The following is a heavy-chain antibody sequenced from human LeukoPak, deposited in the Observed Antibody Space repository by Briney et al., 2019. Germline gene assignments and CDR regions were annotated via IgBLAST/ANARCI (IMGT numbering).Heavy chain of an antibody. J-gene: IGHJ3*02. D-gene: IGHD3-9*01. Sequence: GGSLRLSCAASGFTFSSYSMNWVRQAPGKGLEWVSYISSSSSTIYYADSVKGRFTIYRDNAKNSLYLQMNSLRAEDTAVYYCARDGDYDILTGYLNGDAFDIWGQGTMVTVSS. CDR2: ISSSSSTI. CDR1: GFTFSSYS. V-gene: IGHV3-48*01. CDR3: ARDGDYDILTGYLNGDAFDI.